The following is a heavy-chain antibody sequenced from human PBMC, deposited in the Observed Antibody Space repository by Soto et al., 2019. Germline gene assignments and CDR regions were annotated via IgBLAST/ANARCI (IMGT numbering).Heavy chain of an antibody. CDR3: VREDGLVGSNSAFDY. D-gene: IGHD1-26*01. CDR1: GFSFSTYN. Sequence: EVQVVESGGGLVKSGGSLRLSCATSGFSFSTYNMNWVRQAPGKGLAWVSSINGRSNYKYYTDSVKGRFAISRDNPKNSLYLQMDSLRVEDTAVYYCVREDGLVGSNSAFDYWGQGTLVTVSS. CDR2: INGRSNYK. V-gene: IGHV3-21*02. J-gene: IGHJ4*02.